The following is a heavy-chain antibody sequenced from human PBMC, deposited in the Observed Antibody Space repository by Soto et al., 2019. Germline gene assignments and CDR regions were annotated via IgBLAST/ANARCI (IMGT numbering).Heavy chain of an antibody. CDR3: ARDQGVAVAGTVDV. CDR1: GYTFTSYG. D-gene: IGHD6-19*01. Sequence: GASVKVSCKASGYTFTSYGISWVRQAPGQGLEWMGWISAYNGNTNYAQKLQGRVTMTTDTSTSTAYMELRSLRSDDTAVYYCARDQGVAVAGTVDVWGQGTTVTVSS. CDR2: ISAYNGNT. J-gene: IGHJ6*02. V-gene: IGHV1-18*01.